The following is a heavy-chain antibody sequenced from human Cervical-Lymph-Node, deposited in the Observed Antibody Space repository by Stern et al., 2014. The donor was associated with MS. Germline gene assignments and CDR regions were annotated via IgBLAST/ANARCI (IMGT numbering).Heavy chain of an antibody. Sequence: QVQLVQSGTKMQKPGASVKVSCKASGYSFTAFFIHWVRQVPGQGLEWMGRLNPNSDDPTYAPNFQDRVTLTRDTSIGTAYLELSRFTSADTAVYYCAREATRIVVGIDYWGQGTQVTVSS. CDR3: AREATRIVVGIDY. V-gene: IGHV1-2*06. CDR2: LNPNSDDP. D-gene: IGHD3-22*01. CDR1: GYSFTAFF. J-gene: IGHJ4*02.